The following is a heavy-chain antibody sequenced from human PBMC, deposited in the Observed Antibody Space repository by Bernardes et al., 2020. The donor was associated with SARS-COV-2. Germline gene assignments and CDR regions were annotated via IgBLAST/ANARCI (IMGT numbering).Heavy chain of an antibody. J-gene: IGHJ4*02. CDR1: GLSVSNNY. V-gene: IGHV3-66*01. CDR2: IYSGGST. CDR3: TRGPLSGYGAFGV. D-gene: IGHD3-22*01. Sequence: GGSLRLSCAASGLSVSNNYMNWVRQAPGKGLEWVSVIYSGGSTSYADSVKDRFTISRDNAKNTLYLQMSGLSAEDTAIYYCTRGPLSGYGAFGVWGQGTLVTVSS.